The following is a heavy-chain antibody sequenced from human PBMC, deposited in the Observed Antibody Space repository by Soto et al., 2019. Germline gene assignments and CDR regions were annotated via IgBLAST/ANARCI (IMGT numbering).Heavy chain of an antibody. CDR1: GFTFSNYP. CDR2: ISDDGTNQ. V-gene: IGHV3-30-3*01. Sequence: QVQLVESGGGVVQPGRSLRLSCGASGFTFSNYPMHWVRQAPGKGLEWVAVISDDGTNQYYADSVKGRFTISRDNLKVTLYLNMNSLRADDTAFYYCARSDTLTTNTPFDYWGQGTLVTVSS. D-gene: IGHD3-16*01. J-gene: IGHJ4*02. CDR3: ARSDTLTTNTPFDY.